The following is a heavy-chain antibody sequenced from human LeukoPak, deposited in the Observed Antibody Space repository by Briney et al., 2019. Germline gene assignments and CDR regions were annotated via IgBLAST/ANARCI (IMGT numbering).Heavy chain of an antibody. J-gene: IGHJ4*02. CDR2: IYQSGHT. D-gene: IGHD3-10*01. CDR3: ARTRYYYNSRSYGAPYYFDY. CDR1: DYSINSGYY. Sequence: PSETLSLTCSVSDYSINSGYYWGWIRQPPGKGLEWIGSIYQSGHTYYNPSLKSRVTISVDTSKNQFSLKLSSVTAADTAVYYCARTRYYYNSRSYGAPYYFDYWGQGTLVTVSS. V-gene: IGHV4-38-2*02.